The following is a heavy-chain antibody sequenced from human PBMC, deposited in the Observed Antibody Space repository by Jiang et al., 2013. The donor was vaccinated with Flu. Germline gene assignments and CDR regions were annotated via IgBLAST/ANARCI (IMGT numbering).Heavy chain of an antibody. CDR2: IKGETSGGAT. D-gene: IGHD3-10*01. J-gene: IGHJ4*02. CDR3: ARDQSSQLLWFGSPLAY. Sequence: EWLGPIKGETSGGATEYAASVKGRFIISRDDSKSIAYLQVASLKSEDTGVYFCARDQSSQLLWFGSPLAYWGQGTLVTVSS. V-gene: IGHV3-49*02.